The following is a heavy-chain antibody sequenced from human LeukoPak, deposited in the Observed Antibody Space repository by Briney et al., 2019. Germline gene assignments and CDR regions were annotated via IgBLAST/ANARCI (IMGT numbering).Heavy chain of an antibody. CDR2: FDRSGDT. D-gene: IGHD2-2*01. J-gene: IGHJ4*02. CDR3: ARQLSH. V-gene: IGHV4-34*01. Sequence: SETLSLTCAVYGGSLKNYYWSWIRQPPGKGLEWIGEFDRSGDTKYNPSLKSRVTISVDTSKNQFSLRLSSVTAADTAVYYCARQLSHWGQGTLVTVSS. CDR1: GGSLKNYY.